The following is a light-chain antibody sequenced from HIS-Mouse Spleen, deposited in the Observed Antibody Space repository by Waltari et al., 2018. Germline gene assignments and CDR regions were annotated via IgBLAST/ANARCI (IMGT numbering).Light chain of an antibody. CDR2: AAS. CDR1: QGISSY. CDR3: QQLNSYPQET. J-gene: IGKJ4*01. V-gene: IGKV1-9*01. Sequence: DIQLTQSPSFLSASVGDRVTITCRASQGISSYLAWYQQNPGKAPKLLIYAASTLQSGVPSRFSGSGSGTEFTLTISSLQPEDFATYYCQQLNSYPQETFGGGTKVEIK.